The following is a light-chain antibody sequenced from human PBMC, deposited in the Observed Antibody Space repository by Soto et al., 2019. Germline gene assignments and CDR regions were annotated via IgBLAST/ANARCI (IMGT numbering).Light chain of an antibody. V-gene: IGLV1-44*01. J-gene: IGLJ1*01. Sequence: QSVLTQPPSASGTPGQRVTISCSGSSSNIGSNSVNWYQQLPGKAPKPLIYSNNQRPSGVPDRFSASKSGTSASLAISGLQSEDEADYYCATWDDSLTGFVFGTGTKVT. CDR2: SNN. CDR1: SSNIGSNS. CDR3: ATWDDSLTGFV.